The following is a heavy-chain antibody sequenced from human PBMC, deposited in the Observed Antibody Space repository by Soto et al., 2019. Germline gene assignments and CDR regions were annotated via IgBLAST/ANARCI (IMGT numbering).Heavy chain of an antibody. CDR3: ARAHYYDSSGYYPFWYFDL. J-gene: IGHJ2*01. CDR2: IIPIFGTA. D-gene: IGHD3-22*01. CDR1: GDTFSSYA. V-gene: IGHV1-69*12. Sequence: QVQLVQSGAEVKKPGSSVKVSSKASGDTFSSYAISWVRQAPGQGLEWMGGIIPIFGTANYAQKFQGRVTITADESPSTAYMELSSLRSEDTAVYYCARAHYYDSSGYYPFWYFDLWGRGTLVTVSS.